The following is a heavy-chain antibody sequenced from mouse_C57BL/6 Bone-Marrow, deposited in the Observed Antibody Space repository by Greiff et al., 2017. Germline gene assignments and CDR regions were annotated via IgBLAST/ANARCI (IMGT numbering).Heavy chain of an antibody. CDR3: ARGDYDWFAY. V-gene: IGHV1-81*01. CDR2: IYPRSGNT. D-gene: IGHD2-4*01. Sequence: VQQVESGAELARPGASVKLSCKASGYTFTSYGISWVKQRTGQGLEWIGEIYPRSGNTYYNEKFKGKATLTADKSSSTAYMERRSLTSEDSAVYFCARGDYDWFAYWGQGTLVTVSA. J-gene: IGHJ3*01. CDR1: GYTFTSYG.